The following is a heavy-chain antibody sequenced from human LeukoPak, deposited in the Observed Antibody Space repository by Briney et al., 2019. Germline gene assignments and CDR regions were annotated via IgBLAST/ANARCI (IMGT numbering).Heavy chain of an antibody. CDR3: ARGAGVAAAGAYYFDY. CDR2: INPNSGGT. J-gene: IGHJ4*02. V-gene: IGHV1-2*02. CDR1: GYTFTGYY. Sequence: ASVKVSCKASGYTFTGYYMHWVRQAPGQGLESMGWINPNSGGTNYAQKFQGRVTMTRDTSISTAYMELSRLRSDDTAVYYCARGAGVAAAGAYYFDYWGQGTLVTVSS. D-gene: IGHD6-13*01.